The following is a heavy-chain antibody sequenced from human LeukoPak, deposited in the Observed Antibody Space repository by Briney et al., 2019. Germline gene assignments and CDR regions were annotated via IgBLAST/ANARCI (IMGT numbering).Heavy chain of an antibody. CDR1: GGSISSYY. CDR3: ARRCVQGYYDSSGSFLLSDAFDI. D-gene: IGHD3-22*01. J-gene: IGHJ3*02. V-gene: IGHV4-59*04. Sequence: SETLSLTCTVSGGSISSYYWSWIRQPPGKGLEWVGYIYYSANTYYTPSLKSRDTISGDTSKSQFSLMLSSVTAADTAVYYCARRCVQGYYDSSGSFLLSDAFDIWGQGTMVTVSS. CDR2: IYYSANT.